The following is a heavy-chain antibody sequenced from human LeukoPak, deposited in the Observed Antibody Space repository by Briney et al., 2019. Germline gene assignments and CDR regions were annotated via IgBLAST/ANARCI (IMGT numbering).Heavy chain of an antibody. CDR3: ARGTQPYNWFDP. Sequence: SGTLSLTCTVSGGSISSGGYYWSWIRQPPGKGLEWIGYIYHSGSTYYNPSLKSRVTISVDRSKNQFSLKLSSVTAADTAVYYCARGTQPYNWFDPWAREPWSPSPQ. J-gene: IGHJ5*02. CDR1: GGSISSGGYY. CDR2: IYHSGST. V-gene: IGHV4-30-2*01. D-gene: IGHD1-1*01.